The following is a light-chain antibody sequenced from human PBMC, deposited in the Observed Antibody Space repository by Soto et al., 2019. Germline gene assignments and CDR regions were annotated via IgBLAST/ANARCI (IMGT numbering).Light chain of an antibody. CDR3: GSYTRTSTLKV. V-gene: IGLV2-14*01. CDR2: DVS. Sequence: QSALTQPASVSGSPGQSITISCTGTSSDVGVYNYVSWYQQHPGKAPKLMIYDVSNRPSGVSNRFSGSKSGNTASLTISGLQAEDEGDYYCGSYTRTSTLKVFGGGTTLPVL. J-gene: IGLJ2*01. CDR1: SSDVGVYNY.